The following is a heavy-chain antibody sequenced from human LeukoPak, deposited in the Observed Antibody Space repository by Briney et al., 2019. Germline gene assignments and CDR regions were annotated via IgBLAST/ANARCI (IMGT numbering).Heavy chain of an antibody. CDR2: IYHSGST. CDR1: GGSISSSNW. CDR3: ARQEIYGSGSYSPRFDY. V-gene: IGHV4-4*02. Sequence: SETLSLTCAVSGGSISSSNWWSWVRQPPGKGLEWIGEIYHSGSTNYNSSLKSRITISVDKSKNQFSLKLSSVTAAATAVYYCARQEIYGSGSYSPRFDYWGQGTLVTVSS. D-gene: IGHD3-10*01. J-gene: IGHJ4*02.